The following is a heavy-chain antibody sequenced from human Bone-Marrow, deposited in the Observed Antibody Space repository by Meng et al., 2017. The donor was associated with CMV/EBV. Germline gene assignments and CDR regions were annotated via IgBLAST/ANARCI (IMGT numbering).Heavy chain of an antibody. D-gene: IGHD3-3*01. J-gene: IGHJ6*02. CDR3: ARVLINDFWSGYYYYYYGMDV. CDR2: IYYSGST. V-gene: IGHV4-30-4*08. CDR1: GGSISSGDYY. Sequence: SETLSLTCTVSGGSISSGDYYWSWIRQPPGKGLEWIGYIYYSGSTYYNPSLKRRVTISVDTSKNQFSLKLSSVTAADTAVYYCARVLINDFWSGYYYYYYGMDVWGQGTTVTVSS.